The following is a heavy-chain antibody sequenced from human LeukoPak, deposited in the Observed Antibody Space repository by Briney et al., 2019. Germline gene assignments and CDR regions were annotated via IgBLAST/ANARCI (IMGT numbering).Heavy chain of an antibody. CDR2: IYYSGST. V-gene: IGHV4-39*01. CDR1: GGSISSSSYY. Sequence: SETLSLTCTVSGGSISSSSYYWGWIRQPPGKGLEWIGSIYYSGSTYYNPSLKSRVTISVDTSKNQFSLKLSSVTAADTAVYYCARNRVVRGALQRFAFDYWGQGTLVTVSS. CDR3: ARNRVVRGALQRFAFDY. D-gene: IGHD3-10*01. J-gene: IGHJ4*02.